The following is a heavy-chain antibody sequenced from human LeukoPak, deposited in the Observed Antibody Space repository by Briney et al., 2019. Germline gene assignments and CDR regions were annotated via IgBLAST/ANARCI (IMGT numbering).Heavy chain of an antibody. CDR2: TYYRSKWHN. V-gene: IGHV6-1*01. J-gene: IGHJ5*02. CDR1: GDSVSSNSAA. CDR3: ARVKGRFGELFWFDP. Sequence: SQTLSLTCAISGDSVSSNSAAWNWIRQSPSRGLEWLGRTYYRSKWHNDYAVSVKSRITINPDTSKNQFSLQLNSVTPEDTAVYYCARVKGRFGELFWFDPWGQGTLVTVSS. D-gene: IGHD3-10*01.